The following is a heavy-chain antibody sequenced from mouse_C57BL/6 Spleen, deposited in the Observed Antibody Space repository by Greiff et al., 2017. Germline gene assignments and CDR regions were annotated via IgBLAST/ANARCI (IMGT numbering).Heavy chain of an antibody. CDR1: GFTFTDYY. CDR3: ARSLGSSYSSYYFDY. CDR2: IRNKANGYTT. V-gene: IGHV7-3*01. D-gene: IGHD1-1*01. Sequence: DVKLVESGGGLVQPGGSLSLSCAASGFTFTDYYMSWVRQPPGKALEWLGFIRNKANGYTTEYSASVKGRFTISRDNSQSILYLQMNALRAEDSATYYCARSLGSSYSSYYFDYWGQGTTLTVSS. J-gene: IGHJ2*01.